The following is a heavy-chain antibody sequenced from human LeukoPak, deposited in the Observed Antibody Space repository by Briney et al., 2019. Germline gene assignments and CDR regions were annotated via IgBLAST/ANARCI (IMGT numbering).Heavy chain of an antibody. CDR1: GFTFSNAW. CDR2: IKSKTDGGTT. J-gene: IGHJ4*02. Sequence: GGSLRLSCAASGFTFSNAWMSWVRQAPGKGLEWVGRIKSKTDGGTTDYAAPVKGRFTISRDDSKNTLYLQMNSLKTEDTAVYYCTTFDSRLIYFPEVPGPKLGTFDYWGQGTLVTVSS. V-gene: IGHV3-15*01. D-gene: IGHD7-27*01. CDR3: TTFDSRLIYFPEVPGPKLGTFDY.